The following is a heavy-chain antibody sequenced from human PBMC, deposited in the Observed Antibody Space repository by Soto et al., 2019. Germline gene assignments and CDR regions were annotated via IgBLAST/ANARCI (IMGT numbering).Heavy chain of an antibody. CDR2: IIPIFGTA. D-gene: IGHD3-22*01. CDR1: GGTFSSYA. J-gene: IGHJ4*02. CDR3: ARDGPDSSGYSAFDY. V-gene: IGHV1-69*12. Sequence: QVQLVQSGAEVKKPGSSVKVSCKASGGTFSSYAISWVRQAPGQGLEWMGGIIPIFGTANYAQKFQGRVTIXXDXSXXTAYMELSSLRSEDTAVYYCARDGPDSSGYSAFDYWGQGTLVTVSS.